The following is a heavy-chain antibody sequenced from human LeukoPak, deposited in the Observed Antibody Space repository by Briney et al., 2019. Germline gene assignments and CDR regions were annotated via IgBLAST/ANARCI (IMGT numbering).Heavy chain of an antibody. CDR3: ARVPVLGTRGNFQR. Sequence: PGGSLRLSCVASGFAVGSDDMSWVRQAPGKGLEWVSIIYSGGSRYYADSVKGRFTISRDISQNTLFLEMNSLRVEDTAVYYCARVPVLGTRGNFQRWGQGTLVTVSS. D-gene: IGHD4-23*01. J-gene: IGHJ1*01. CDR1: GFAVGSDD. V-gene: IGHV3-66*01. CDR2: IYSGGSR.